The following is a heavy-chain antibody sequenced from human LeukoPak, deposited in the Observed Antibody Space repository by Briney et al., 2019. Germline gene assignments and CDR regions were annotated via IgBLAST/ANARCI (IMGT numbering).Heavy chain of an antibody. CDR3: ARDYCSSTSCYNGGYYYYYMDV. D-gene: IGHD2-2*02. J-gene: IGHJ6*03. CDR2: IIPIFGTA. CDR1: GGTFSSYA. V-gene: IGHV1-69*13. Sequence: SVKVSCKASGGTFSSYAISWVRQAPGQGLEWMGGIIPIFGTANYAQKFQGRVTITADESTSTAYMELSSLRSEDTAVYYCARDYCSSTSCYNGGYYYYYMDVWGKGTTVTVSS.